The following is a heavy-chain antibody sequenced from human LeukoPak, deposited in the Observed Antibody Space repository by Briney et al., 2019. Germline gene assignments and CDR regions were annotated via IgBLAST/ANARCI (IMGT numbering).Heavy chain of an antibody. CDR2: IYTSGST. V-gene: IGHV4-4*07. CDR1: GVSISSYY. CDR3: AGDNWNDVGFDY. Sequence: PAETLSLTCTVSGVSISSYYWSWIRQPAGKGLEWIGRIYTSGSTNYDPSLKSRVTMSVDTSKNQFSLKLSSVTAADTAVYYCAGDNWNDVGFDYWGQGTLVTVSS. D-gene: IGHD1-1*01. J-gene: IGHJ4*02.